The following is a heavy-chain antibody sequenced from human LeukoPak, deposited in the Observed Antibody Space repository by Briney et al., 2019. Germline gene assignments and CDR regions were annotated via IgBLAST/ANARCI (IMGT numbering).Heavy chain of an antibody. V-gene: IGHV1-69*13. CDR1: GGTFSSYA. D-gene: IGHD6-6*01. CDR2: IIPIFGTA. CDR3: ALPNGAARPKPQLKFDY. Sequence: SVKISCKASGGTFSSYAISWVRQAPGQGLEWMGGIIPIFGTANYAQKFQGRVTITADESTSTAYMELSSLRSEDTAVYYCALPNGAARPKPQLKFDYWGQGTLVTVSS. J-gene: IGHJ4*02.